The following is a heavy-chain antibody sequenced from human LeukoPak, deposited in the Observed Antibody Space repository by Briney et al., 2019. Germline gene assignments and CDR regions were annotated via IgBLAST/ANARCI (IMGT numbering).Heavy chain of an antibody. Sequence: SETLSLTCTVSGGSTSNSSYFWGWIRQPPGKGLKWIGSIYYSGSTYYSPSLKSRVTISVDTSKNQFSLKLNSVTAADTAVYFCARLYFVRWFDPWGQGILVTVSS. D-gene: IGHD3-10*01. J-gene: IGHJ5*02. V-gene: IGHV4-39*01. CDR2: IYYSGST. CDR1: GGSTSNSSYF. CDR3: ARLYFVRWFDP.